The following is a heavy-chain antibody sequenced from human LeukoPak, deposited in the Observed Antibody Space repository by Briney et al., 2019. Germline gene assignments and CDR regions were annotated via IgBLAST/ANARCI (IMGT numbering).Heavy chain of an antibody. D-gene: IGHD4/OR15-4a*01. CDR2: ISYDGSNK. V-gene: IGHV3-30-3*01. J-gene: IGHJ4*02. CDR1: GFTFSSYA. CDR3: ARGVYGDRAGLD. Sequence: GGSLRLSCAASGFTFSSYAMHWVRQAPGKGLEWVAVISYDGSNKYYADSVKGRFTISRDNSKNTLYLQMNSLRAEDTAVYYCARGVYGDRAGLDWGQGTLVTVSS.